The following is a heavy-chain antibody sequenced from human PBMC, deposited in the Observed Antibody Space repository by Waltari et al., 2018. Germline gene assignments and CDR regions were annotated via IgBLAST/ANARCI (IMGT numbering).Heavy chain of an antibody. CDR2: IWYDGSNK. Sequence: QVQLVESGGGVVQPGRSLRLSCAASGFTFSSYAMPWVRQAPGKGLEWVAVIWYDGSNKYYADSVKGRFTISRDNSKNTLYLQMNSLRAEDTAVYYCARELTVTTGTRFDYWGQGTLVTVSS. CDR1: GFTFSSYA. J-gene: IGHJ4*02. V-gene: IGHV3-33*01. CDR3: ARELTVTTGTRFDY. D-gene: IGHD4-17*01.